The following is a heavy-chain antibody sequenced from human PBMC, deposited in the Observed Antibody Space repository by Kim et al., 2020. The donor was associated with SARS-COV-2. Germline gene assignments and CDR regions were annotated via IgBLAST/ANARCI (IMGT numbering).Heavy chain of an antibody. CDR3: ARQDYSDSSGYGY. D-gene: IGHD3-22*01. CDR2: IYPGDSDT. V-gene: IGHV5-51*01. CDR1: GYSFTNYW. J-gene: IGHJ4*02. Sequence: GESLKISCKGSGYSFTNYWVGWVRQMPGKGLEWMGIIYPGDSDTRYSPSFQGQVTISADKSISTAYLQWSSLKASDTAMYYCARQDYSDSSGYGYWGQGTLVTVSS.